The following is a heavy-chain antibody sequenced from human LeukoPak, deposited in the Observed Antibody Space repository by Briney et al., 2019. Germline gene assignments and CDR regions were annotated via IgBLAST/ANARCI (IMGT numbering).Heavy chain of an antibody. CDR3: AREVGRGYFDY. CDR2: NYYSGST. J-gene: IGHJ4*02. D-gene: IGHD1-26*01. Sequence: WVTLALIYSVSGDSISSYYWSWIRQPPGKGLEWIVYNYYSGSTNYNPSLKSRVTISVDTSKTQFSLKLSSVTAADTAVYYCAREVGRGYFDYWGQGTLVTVSS. V-gene: IGHV4-59*01. CDR1: GDSISSYY.